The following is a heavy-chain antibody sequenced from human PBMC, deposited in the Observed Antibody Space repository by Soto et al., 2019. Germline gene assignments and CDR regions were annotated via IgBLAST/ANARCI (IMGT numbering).Heavy chain of an antibody. D-gene: IGHD6-13*01. Sequence: SGPTLVNPIQTLTLTCTFSGFSLSTSGVGVGWIRQPPGKALEWLALIYWNDDKRYSPSLKSRLTITKDTSKNQVVLTMTNMDPVDTATYYCARRYSSSWLYYYYYGMDVWGQGTTVTVSS. J-gene: IGHJ6*02. V-gene: IGHV2-5*01. CDR2: IYWNDDK. CDR1: GFSLSTSGVG. CDR3: ARRYSSSWLYYYYYGMDV.